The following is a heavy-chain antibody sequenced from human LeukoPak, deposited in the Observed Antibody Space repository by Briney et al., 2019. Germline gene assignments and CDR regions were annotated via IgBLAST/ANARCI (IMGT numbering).Heavy chain of an antibody. CDR2: IKSKTDGGTT. V-gene: IGHV3-15*01. J-gene: IGHJ6*03. CDR3: TTDGDGYNNYYYYYMDV. Sequence: PGGSLRLSCAASGFTFSNAWMSWVRQAPGKGLEWVGRIKSKTDGGTTDYAAPVKGRFTISRDDSKNTLYLQMNSLKTEDTAVYYCTTDGDGYNNYYYYYMDVWDKGTTVTVSS. D-gene: IGHD5-24*01. CDR1: GFTFSNAW.